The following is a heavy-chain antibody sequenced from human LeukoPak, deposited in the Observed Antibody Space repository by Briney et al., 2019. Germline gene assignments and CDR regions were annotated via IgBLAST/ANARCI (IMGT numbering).Heavy chain of an antibody. CDR3: ASRPRADLGPLDY. CDR2: ITGDGTRT. D-gene: IGHD2-21*01. Sequence: GGSLRLSCAASGFTFSSCAMTWVRQAPGKGLEWVASITGDGTRTYYTDSVKGRFTISRDNSKNTLYLQMNSLRADETAIYYCASRPRADLGPLDYWGQGTLVTVST. J-gene: IGHJ4*02. V-gene: IGHV3-23*01. CDR1: GFTFSSCA.